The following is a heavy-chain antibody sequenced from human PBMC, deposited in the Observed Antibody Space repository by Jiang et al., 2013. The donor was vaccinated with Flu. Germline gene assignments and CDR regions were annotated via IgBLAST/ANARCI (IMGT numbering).Heavy chain of an antibody. CDR1: GGSISSGDFY. V-gene: IGHV4-30-4*01. J-gene: IGHJ6*03. Sequence: GPGLVKPSQTLSLTCTVSGGSISSGDFYWSWIRQSPGKGLEWIGYIFYSGSTYYNPSLESRVTISLDTSKNQFSLKLRSVTAADTALYYCARAKSDSSSWYAYYFYHMDVWGQRDHGHRLL. CDR2: IFYSGST. CDR3: ARAKSDSSSWYAYYFYHMDV. D-gene: IGHD6-13*01.